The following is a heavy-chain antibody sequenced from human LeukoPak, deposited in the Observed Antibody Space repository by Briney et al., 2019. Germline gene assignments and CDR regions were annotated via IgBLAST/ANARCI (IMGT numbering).Heavy chain of an antibody. CDR3: AKDGSIGAAKYYFDS. CDR1: GFTFSIYG. CDR2: IANDGRDK. D-gene: IGHD2-15*01. Sequence: GGSLRLSCAASGFTFSIYGTHLVRQAPGKGLEWVAVIANDGRDKKYVDSVKGRFTISRDNSKNTLYLQMDSLRAEDTAVYYCAKDGSIGAAKYYFDSWGQGTLVTVSS. V-gene: IGHV3-30*18. J-gene: IGHJ4*02.